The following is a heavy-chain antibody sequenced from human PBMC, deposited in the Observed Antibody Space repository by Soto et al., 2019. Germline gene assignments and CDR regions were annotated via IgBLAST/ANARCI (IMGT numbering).Heavy chain of an antibody. V-gene: IGHV1-18*01. J-gene: IGHJ1*01. CDR1: GYTFTSYG. CDR2: ISAYNGNT. CDR3: ARGGAMITFGGVIVMSEYFQH. D-gene: IGHD3-16*02. Sequence: GASVKVSCKASGYTFTSYGISWVRQAPGQGLEWMGWISAYNGNTNYAQKLQGRVTMTTDTSTSTAYMELRSLRSDDTAVYYCARGGAMITFGGVIVMSEYFQHWGQGTLVTVSS.